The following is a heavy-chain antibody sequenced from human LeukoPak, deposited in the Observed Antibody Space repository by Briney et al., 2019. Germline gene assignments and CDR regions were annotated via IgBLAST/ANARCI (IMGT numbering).Heavy chain of an antibody. D-gene: IGHD6-19*01. V-gene: IGHV3-23*05. Sequence: GGSLRLSCAASGFSLSYYAMSWVSQAPGKGLEWVASVNNNNNPYYADSVRGRFTISRDTSTNTVYLQMNNLRAGDTAIYYCAKDHPSSGWPAFESWGQGTLVTVSS. CDR2: VNNNNNP. J-gene: IGHJ4*02. CDR1: GFSLSYYA. CDR3: AKDHPSSGWPAFES.